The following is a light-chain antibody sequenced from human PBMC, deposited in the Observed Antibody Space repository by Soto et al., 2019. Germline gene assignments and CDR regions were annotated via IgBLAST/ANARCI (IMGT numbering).Light chain of an antibody. Sequence: QPVLTQSPSASASLGASVKLTCTLTSGHSNNAIAWHQQQPEKGPRFLMKLNSDGSHTKGDGIFDRFSGSSSGAERYLTISSLQSEDEADYYCQTWGTGIVVFGGGTQLTVL. CDR2: LNSDGSH. J-gene: IGLJ2*01. CDR3: QTWGTGIVV. CDR1: SGHSNNA. V-gene: IGLV4-69*01.